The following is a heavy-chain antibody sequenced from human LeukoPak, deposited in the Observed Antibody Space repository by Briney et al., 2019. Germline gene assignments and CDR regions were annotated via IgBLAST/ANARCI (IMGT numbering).Heavy chain of an antibody. Sequence: ASVKVSCKASGYTFTSYGISWVRQAPGQGLEWMGWISAYNGNTNYAQKFQGRVTMTTDTSTSTAYMELRSLRSDDTAVYYCAKDRHNSGSYYGPDAFDIWGQGTMVTVSS. CDR1: GYTFTSYG. V-gene: IGHV1-18*01. J-gene: IGHJ3*02. D-gene: IGHD1-26*01. CDR3: AKDRHNSGSYYGPDAFDI. CDR2: ISAYNGNT.